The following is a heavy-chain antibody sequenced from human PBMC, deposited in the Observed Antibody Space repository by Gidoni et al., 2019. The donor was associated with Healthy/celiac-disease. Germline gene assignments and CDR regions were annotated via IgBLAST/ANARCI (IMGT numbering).Heavy chain of an antibody. V-gene: IGHV1-69*04. J-gene: IGHJ4*02. CDR2: IIPTLGIA. CDR3: AKDDSSGYPFDY. D-gene: IGHD3-22*01. CDR1: GGTFSSYA. Sequence: QVQLVQSGAEVKKPGSSVKVYCRASGGTFSSYAISWVRQAPGQGLEWMGRIIPTLGIANYAQKFQGRVTITADKSTSTAYMELSSLRSEDTAVYYCAKDDSSGYPFDYWGQGTLVTVSS.